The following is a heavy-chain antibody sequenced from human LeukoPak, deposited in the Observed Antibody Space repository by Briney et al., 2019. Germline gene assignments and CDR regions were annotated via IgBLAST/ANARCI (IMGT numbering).Heavy chain of an antibody. CDR1: GFTFSSYW. CDR2: IKQDGSEK. CDR3: AKSGGERGYSYGYPLDY. V-gene: IGHV3-7*03. J-gene: IGHJ4*02. Sequence: GGSLRLSCAASGFTFSSYWMSWVRQAPGKGLEWVANIKQDGSEKYYVDSVKGRFTISRDNSKNTLYLQMNSLRAEDTAVYYCAKSGGERGYSYGYPLDYWGQGTLVTVSS. D-gene: IGHD5-18*01.